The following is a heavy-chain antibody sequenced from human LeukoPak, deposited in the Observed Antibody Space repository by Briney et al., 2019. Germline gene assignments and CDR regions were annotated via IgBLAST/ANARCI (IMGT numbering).Heavy chain of an antibody. Sequence: GGSLRLSCAASGFSFSTYWMNWVRQAPGKGPEWVANIKQDGSEKYYVDSVKGRFTISRDNAKNSLYLQMNSLRGEDTAVYYCARDRNLVTTTPLYYYYYYMDVWGKGTTVTVSS. CDR2: IKQDGSEK. CDR3: ARDRNLVTTTPLYYYYYYMDV. CDR1: GFSFSTYW. J-gene: IGHJ6*03. V-gene: IGHV3-7*01. D-gene: IGHD4-11*01.